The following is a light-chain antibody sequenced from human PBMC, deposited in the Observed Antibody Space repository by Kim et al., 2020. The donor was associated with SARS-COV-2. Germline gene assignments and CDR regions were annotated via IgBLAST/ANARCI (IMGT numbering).Light chain of an antibody. CDR3: QQYFGTPFT. J-gene: IGKJ2*01. Sequence: TITCKTSQSVLYTSDKRNYLSWYQQRAAHPPRLIAHWATTRESGVPDRFTGRGSGTQFTLTINGLQPEDVAVYYCQQYFGTPFTFGQGTKLEI. CDR2: WAT. V-gene: IGKV4-1*01. CDR1: QSVLYTSDKRNY.